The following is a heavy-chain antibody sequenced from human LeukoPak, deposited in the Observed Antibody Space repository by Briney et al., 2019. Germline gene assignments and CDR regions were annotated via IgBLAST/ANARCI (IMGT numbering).Heavy chain of an antibody. J-gene: IGHJ5*02. V-gene: IGHV1-24*01. CDR1: GYTFTSYS. D-gene: IGHD1-1*01. CDR3: AIAQNWKAGWFDP. CDR2: VNPEDGET. Sequence: ASVKVSCKASGYTFTSYSISWVRQAPGKGLEWMGGVNPEDGETIYAQKFQGRVTMTEDTPIDTTYMEVSSLRSEDTAVYFCAIAQNWKAGWFDPWGQGTLVTVSS.